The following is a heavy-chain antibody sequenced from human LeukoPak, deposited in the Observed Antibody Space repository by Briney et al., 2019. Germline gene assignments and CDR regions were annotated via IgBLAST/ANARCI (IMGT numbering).Heavy chain of an antibody. V-gene: IGHV4-61*02. Sequence: SQALSLTCTVSGGSISSGNYYWSWIRQPAGKGLEWIGRVYSSGSTNYNPSLSSRVTISVDTSKNQFSLKLTSVTAADTAVYYCARDGTGYDVFDIWGQGTMVTVSS. D-gene: IGHD3/OR15-3a*01. J-gene: IGHJ3*02. CDR1: GGSISSGNYY. CDR2: VYSSGST. CDR3: ARDGTGYDVFDI.